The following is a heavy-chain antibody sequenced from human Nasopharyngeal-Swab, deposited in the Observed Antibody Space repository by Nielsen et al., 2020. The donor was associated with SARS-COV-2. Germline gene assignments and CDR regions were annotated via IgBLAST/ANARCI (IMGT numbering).Heavy chain of an antibody. D-gene: IGHD2-2*01. V-gene: IGHV3-74*01. J-gene: IGHJ5*01. CDR3: ARDCDTATCYRSAADT. CDR2: INRDGSGT. Sequence: GESLKIYCAASGITFSPYWMHWVRQAQGKGRIRVARINRDGSGTNYADSVKGRFTISRDNAKTTLYLQMNTLSAEDTGVYYCARDCDTATCYRSAADTWGQGTLVTVSS. CDR1: GITFSPYW.